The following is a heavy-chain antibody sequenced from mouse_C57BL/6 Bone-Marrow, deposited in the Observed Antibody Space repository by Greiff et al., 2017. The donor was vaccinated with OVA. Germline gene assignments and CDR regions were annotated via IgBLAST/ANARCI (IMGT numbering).Heavy chain of an antibody. CDR3: ARSGEDYFGY. CDR2: IYPGSGST. CDR1: GYTFTSYW. V-gene: IGHV1-55*01. J-gene: IGHJ2*01. Sequence: QVQLQQSGAELVKPGASVKMSCKASGYTFTSYWITWVKQRPGQGLEWIGDIYPGSGSTNYNEKFKSKATLTVDTSSITAYMQLSSLTSEDSAVYYCARSGEDYFGYWGQGTTLTVSS. D-gene: IGHD3-1*01.